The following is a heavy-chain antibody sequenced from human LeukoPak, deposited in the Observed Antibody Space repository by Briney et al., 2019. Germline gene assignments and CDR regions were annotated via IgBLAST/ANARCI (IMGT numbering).Heavy chain of an antibody. CDR3: AKGGSYDFKSTFDY. D-gene: IGHD2-15*01. J-gene: IGHJ4*02. CDR1: GFTFSSYG. CDR2: IRYDGSNK. V-gene: IGHV3-30*02. Sequence: PGGSLRLSCAASGFTFSSYGMHWVRQAPGKGLEWVAFIRYDGSNKYYEDSVKGRFTISRDNPKNTLYLQINSLRAEDTAVYYCAKGGSYDFKSTFDYWGQGALVTVSS.